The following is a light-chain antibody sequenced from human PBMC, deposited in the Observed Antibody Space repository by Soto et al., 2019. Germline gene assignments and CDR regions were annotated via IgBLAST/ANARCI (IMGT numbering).Light chain of an antibody. Sequence: QSVLTQPPSASGSPGQSVTISCTGTSSDVGGCKFVSWYQQYPGKAPKLIIYEVSKRPSGVPDRFSGSNSGNTASLTVSGLQAADQSDYYCSSCPGSNNPYVFGTGTKVTVL. CDR3: SSCPGSNNPYV. V-gene: IGLV2-8*01. CDR1: SSDVGGCKF. J-gene: IGLJ1*01. CDR2: EVS.